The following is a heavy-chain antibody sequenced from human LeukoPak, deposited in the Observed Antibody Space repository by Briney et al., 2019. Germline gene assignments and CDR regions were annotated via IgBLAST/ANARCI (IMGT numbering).Heavy chain of an antibody. CDR1: GFTFSSYW. J-gene: IGHJ4*02. CDR3: ARGGITIFGVAIPNFDY. V-gene: IGHV3-7*03. D-gene: IGHD3-3*01. Sequence: PGGSLRLSCAGSGFTFSSYWMSWVRQAPGKGLEWVANINQDGSEKYYVDSVKGRFTISRDNAKNSLYLQMNSLRAEDTALYYCARGGITIFGVAIPNFDYWGQGTLVTVSS. CDR2: INQDGSEK.